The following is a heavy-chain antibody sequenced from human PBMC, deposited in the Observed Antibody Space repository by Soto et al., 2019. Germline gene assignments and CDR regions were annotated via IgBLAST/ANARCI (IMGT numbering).Heavy chain of an antibody. CDR1: GFTFSDYY. J-gene: IGHJ6*02. CDR3: ARYCSSTSCSNGMDV. D-gene: IGHD2-2*01. Sequence: LRLSCAASGFTFSDYYMSWIRQAPGKGLEWVSYISSSSSYTNYADSVKGRFTISRDNAKNSLYLQMNSLRAEDTAVYYCARYCSSTSCSNGMDVWGQGTTVTVSS. V-gene: IGHV3-11*06. CDR2: ISSSSSYT.